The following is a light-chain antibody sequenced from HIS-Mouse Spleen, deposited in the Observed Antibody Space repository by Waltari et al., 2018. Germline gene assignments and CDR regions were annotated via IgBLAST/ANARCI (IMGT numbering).Light chain of an antibody. J-gene: IGLJ3*02. Sequence: SPGGTVTLTCGLSSGSVSTSYYPSWYQQTPGQAPRTLIYSTNTRSSGVPDRFSGSILGNKAALTITGAQADDESDYYCVLYMGSGIWVFGGGTKLTVL. CDR3: VLYMGSGIWV. CDR1: SGSVSTSYY. CDR2: STN. V-gene: IGLV8-61*01.